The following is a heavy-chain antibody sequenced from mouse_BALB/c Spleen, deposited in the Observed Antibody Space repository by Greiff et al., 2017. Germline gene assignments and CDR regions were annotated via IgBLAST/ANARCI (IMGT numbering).Heavy chain of an antibody. CDR3: ARSRYDGAMDY. V-gene: IGHV5-17*02. CDR2: ISSGSSTI. Sequence: EVQRVESGGGLVQPGGSRKLSCAASGFTFSSFGMHWVRQAPEKGLEWVAYISSGSSTIYYADTVKGRFTISRDNPKNTLFLQMTSLRSEDTAMYYCARSRYDGAMDYWGQGTSVTVSS. D-gene: IGHD2-14*01. J-gene: IGHJ4*01. CDR1: GFTFSSFG.